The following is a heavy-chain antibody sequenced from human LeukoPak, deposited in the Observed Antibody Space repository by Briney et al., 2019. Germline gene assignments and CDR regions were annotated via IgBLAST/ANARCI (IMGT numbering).Heavy chain of an antibody. CDR1: GFTFSSYW. CDR2: INSDGRST. J-gene: IGHJ4*02. Sequence: GGSLRLSCAASGFTFSSYWMHWVRQAPGKGLVWVSRINSDGRSTSYADSAKGRFTISRDNAKNTLYLQMSSLRAEDTAVYYCVRDVWGDRDSYFGCWGQGTLVTVSS. CDR3: VRDVWGDRDSYFGC. D-gene: IGHD2-21*01. V-gene: IGHV3-74*01.